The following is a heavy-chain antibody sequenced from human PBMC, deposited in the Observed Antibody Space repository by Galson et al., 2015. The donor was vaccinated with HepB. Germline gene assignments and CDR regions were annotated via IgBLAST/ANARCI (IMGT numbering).Heavy chain of an antibody. CDR2: ISGSRTYT. J-gene: IGHJ4*02. CDR1: GFTFSDYY. V-gene: IGHV3-11*06. Sequence: SLRLSCAASGFTFSDYYMSWIRQAPGKGLEWLSYISGSRTYTNYADSVKGRFTISRDSAKNSLFLQMNSLRAEDTAVYYCARVADADYGDHTYFDSWGQGILVTVSS. D-gene: IGHD4-17*01. CDR3: ARVADADYGDHTYFDS.